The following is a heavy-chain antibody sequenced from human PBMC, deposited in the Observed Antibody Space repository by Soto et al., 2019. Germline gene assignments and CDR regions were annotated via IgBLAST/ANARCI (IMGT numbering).Heavy chain of an antibody. V-gene: IGHV3-9*01. D-gene: IGHD5-12*01. CDR2: ISWNSGSI. CDR3: AKDIIEEMATTPSEHYGMDV. Sequence: PGGSLRLSCAASGFTFDDYAMHWVRQAPGKGLEWVSGISWNSGSIGYADSVKGRFTISRDNAKNSLYLQMNSLRAEDTALYYCAKDIIEEMATTPSEHYGMDVWGQGTTVTVSS. J-gene: IGHJ6*02. CDR1: GFTFDDYA.